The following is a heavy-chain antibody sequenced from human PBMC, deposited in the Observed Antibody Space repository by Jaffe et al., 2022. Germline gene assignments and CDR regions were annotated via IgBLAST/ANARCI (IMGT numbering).Heavy chain of an antibody. J-gene: IGHJ2*01. CDR3: ARKGGYCSGGSCYSSWYFDL. D-gene: IGHD2-15*01. CDR1: GGSISSSNW. CDR2: IYHSGST. Sequence: QVQLQESGPGLVKPSGTLSLTCAVSGGSISSSNWWSWIRQPPGKGLEWIGEIYHSGSTNYNPSLKSRVTISVDKSKNQFSLKLSSVTAADTAVYYCARKGGYCSGGSCYSSWYFDLWGRGTLVTVSS. V-gene: IGHV4-4*02.